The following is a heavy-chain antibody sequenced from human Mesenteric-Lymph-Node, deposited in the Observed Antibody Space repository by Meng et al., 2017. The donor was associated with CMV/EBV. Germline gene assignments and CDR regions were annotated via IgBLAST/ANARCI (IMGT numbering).Heavy chain of an antibody. D-gene: IGHD2-2*01. J-gene: IGHJ4*02. CDR2: IRYDGSNK. V-gene: IGHV3-30*02. CDR3: AKAASDVVPRSPRLDY. Sequence: GGSLRLSCAASGFTFSSYGMHWVRQAPGKGLEWVAFIRYDGSNKYYADSVKGRFTISRDNSRNTLYLQMNSLRAEDTAIYYCAKAASDVVPRSPRLDYWGQGNLVTVSS. CDR1: GFTFSSYG.